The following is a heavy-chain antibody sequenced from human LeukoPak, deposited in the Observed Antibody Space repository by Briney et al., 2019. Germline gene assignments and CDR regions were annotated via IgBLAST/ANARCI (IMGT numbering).Heavy chain of an antibody. J-gene: IGHJ4*02. CDR3: ARDRRGNDEFDY. CDR2: NYHSGST. V-gene: IGHV4-38-2*02. D-gene: IGHD5-12*01. CDR1: VYSISSCCY. Sequence: SETLSLTCAVSVYSISSCCYWGWIRPPPGKGLEWIGSNYHSGSTHYNVSLKSRVTMSVDTSKNQFSLKLSSVTAEDRAVYYCARDRRGNDEFDYWGEGILLTVSS.